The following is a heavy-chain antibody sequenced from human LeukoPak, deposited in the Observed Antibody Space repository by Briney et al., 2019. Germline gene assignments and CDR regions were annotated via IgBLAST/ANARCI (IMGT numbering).Heavy chain of an antibody. J-gene: IGHJ4*02. D-gene: IGHD3-16*01. Sequence: YPGGSLRLSCAASGFTVSSNYMSWVRQAPGKGLEWVGRIKSKTDGGTTDYAAPVKGRFTISRDDSKNTLYLQMNSLKTEDTAVYYCTTDPASHYDYGDYWGQGTLVTVSS. CDR1: GFTVSSNY. CDR3: TTDPASHYDYGDY. V-gene: IGHV3-15*01. CDR2: IKSKTDGGTT.